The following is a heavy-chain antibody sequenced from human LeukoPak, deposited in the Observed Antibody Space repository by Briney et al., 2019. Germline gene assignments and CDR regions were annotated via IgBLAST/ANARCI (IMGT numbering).Heavy chain of an antibody. CDR2: MDNFGIK. CDR3: AGGKYYGLGTRPGYLGY. Sequence: PGGSLRLAFAASDFSVNNNYVDWVRQAPGKGLEWVSCMDNFGIKRYADSVQGRFTVSRDSARGMVFLQMNSLRVEDTAVYYCAGGKYYGLGTRPGYLGYWGLGTMVTVSS. J-gene: IGHJ4*02. D-gene: IGHD3-10*01. CDR1: DFSVNNNY. V-gene: IGHV3-53*01.